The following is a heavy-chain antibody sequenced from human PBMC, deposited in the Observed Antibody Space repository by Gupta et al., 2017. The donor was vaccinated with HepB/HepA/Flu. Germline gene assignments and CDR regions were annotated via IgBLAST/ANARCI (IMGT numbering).Heavy chain of an antibody. CDR2: IYYSGST. V-gene: IGHV4-59*01. Sequence: QVQLQESGPGLVKPSETLSLTCTVSGASISSYSWTWLRQPPGKGLEWIGYIYYSGSTNDNPSLKSRVTISVDTSKNQFSLKLSSVTAADTAVYYCARAGDRVLDYWGQGTLVTVSS. D-gene: IGHD7-27*01. CDR3: ARAGDRVLDY. J-gene: IGHJ4*02. CDR1: GASISSYS.